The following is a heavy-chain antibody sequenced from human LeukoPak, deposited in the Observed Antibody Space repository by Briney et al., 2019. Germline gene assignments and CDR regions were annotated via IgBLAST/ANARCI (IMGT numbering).Heavy chain of an antibody. CDR1: GFTFSDYY. CDR3: AKDDAWLRFGE. CDR2: ITSSGSTI. Sequence: GGSLRLSCAASGFTFSDYYMSWLRQAPGKGLEWVSYITSSGSTIYYADSVKGRFTISRDNSKNTLYLEVISLTAEDTAVYYCAKDDAWLRFGEWSQGTLVTVSS. V-gene: IGHV3-11*01. D-gene: IGHD3-10*01. J-gene: IGHJ4*02.